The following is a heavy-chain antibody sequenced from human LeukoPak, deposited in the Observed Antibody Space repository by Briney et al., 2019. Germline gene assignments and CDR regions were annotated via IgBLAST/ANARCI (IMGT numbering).Heavy chain of an antibody. Sequence: PGGSLRLSCAASGFTFSNYWMTWVRQAPGKGLEWVANIKQDGSERDYVDSVKGRFTISRDDAKNSLYLQINSLRAEDTAVYYCARGITMANWGQGTLVTVSS. J-gene: IGHJ4*02. D-gene: IGHD3-10*01. CDR3: ARGITMAN. V-gene: IGHV3-7*04. CDR1: GFTFSNYW. CDR2: IKQDGSER.